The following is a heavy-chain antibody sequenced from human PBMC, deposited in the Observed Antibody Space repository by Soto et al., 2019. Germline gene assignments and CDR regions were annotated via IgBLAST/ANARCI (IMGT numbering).Heavy chain of an antibody. CDR1: GYTFTSYY. D-gene: IGHD1-26*01. Sequence: QVQLVQSGAEVKKPGASVKVSCKASGYTFTSYYMHWVRQAPGQGLEWMGIINPSGGSTSYAQKFQGRVTMTRDTSTSTVYMELSSLRSEDTAVYYCARDSFPVGPFDYWGQGTLVTLSS. V-gene: IGHV1-46*01. CDR3: ARDSFPVGPFDY. CDR2: INPSGGST. J-gene: IGHJ4*02.